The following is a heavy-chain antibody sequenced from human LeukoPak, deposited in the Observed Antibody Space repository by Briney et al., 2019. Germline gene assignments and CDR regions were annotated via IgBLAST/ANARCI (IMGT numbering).Heavy chain of an antibody. CDR1: GFTVSSNY. V-gene: IGHV3-53*01. D-gene: IGHD2-2*01. J-gene: IGHJ3*02. Sequence: GGSLRLSCAASGFTVSSNYMSWVRQAPGKGLEWVSVIYSGGGTYYADSVKGRFTISRDNSKNTLYLQMNSLRAEDTAVYYCAKGIVPAPNGAFDIWGQGTMVTVSS. CDR3: AKGIVPAPNGAFDI. CDR2: IYSGGGT.